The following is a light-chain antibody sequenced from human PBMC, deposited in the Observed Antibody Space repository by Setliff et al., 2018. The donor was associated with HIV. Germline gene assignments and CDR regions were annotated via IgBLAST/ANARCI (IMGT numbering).Light chain of an antibody. CDR3: CSFANSYTSFYV. Sequence: QSVLTQPRSVSGSPGQSVTISCTGTSSDVGAYDCVSWYQQLPGKAPKLMLYDVGKRPSGVPDRFSGSKSGNTASLTISELQAEDEADYFCCSFANSYTSFYVFGTGTKV. J-gene: IGLJ1*01. CDR2: DVG. CDR1: SSDVGAYDC. V-gene: IGLV2-11*01.